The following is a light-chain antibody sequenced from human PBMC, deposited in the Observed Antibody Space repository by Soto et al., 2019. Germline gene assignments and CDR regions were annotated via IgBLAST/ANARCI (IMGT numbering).Light chain of an antibody. J-gene: IGLJ1*01. CDR1: SSDVGGYNF. Sequence: QSALTQPASVSGSPGQSITISCTGTSSDVGGYNFVSWYQQHPGKVPKLMIFDVNRRPSGVSDRFSGSKSGNTASLTISGLQAEDEGDYYCCSYTSSSAHVFGSGTKLTV. CDR2: DVN. CDR3: CSYTSSSAHV. V-gene: IGLV2-14*03.